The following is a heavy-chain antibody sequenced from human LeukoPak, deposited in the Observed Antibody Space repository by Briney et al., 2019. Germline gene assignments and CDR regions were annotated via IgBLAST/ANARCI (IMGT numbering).Heavy chain of an antibody. CDR1: GFIFSNSW. Sequence: PGGSLRLSCAASGFIFSNSWMSWFRQVPGKGLEWVANMDQDGKEKNYVASVKGRFTISRDNTKNSLFLQMNSLTAEDTAVYYCAENLHYDSHDFWGRGALVTVSS. CDR2: MDQDGKEK. D-gene: IGHD3-3*01. V-gene: IGHV3-7*01. CDR3: AENLHYDSHDF. J-gene: IGHJ4*02.